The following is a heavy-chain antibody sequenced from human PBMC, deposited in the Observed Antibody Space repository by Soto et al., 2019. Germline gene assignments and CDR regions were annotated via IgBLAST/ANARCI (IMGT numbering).Heavy chain of an antibody. CDR1: GFTVSSNY. D-gene: IGHD3-9*01. J-gene: IGHJ4*02. CDR3: ARDSYDVLTGQKRYFDH. CDR2: IYSGGST. Sequence: TGGSLRLSCAASGFTVSSNYMSWVRQAPGKGLEWVSVIYSGGSTYYADSVRGRFTISRDNSKNSLYLQTNSLTTEDTALYFCARDSYDVLTGQKRYFDHWGQGTLVTVSS. V-gene: IGHV3-53*05.